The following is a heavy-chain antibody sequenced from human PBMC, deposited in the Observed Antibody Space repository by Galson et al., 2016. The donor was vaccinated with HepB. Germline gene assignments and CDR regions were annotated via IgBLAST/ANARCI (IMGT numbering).Heavy chain of an antibody. Sequence: SLRLSCAASGFTFDNHWMHWVRQAPGKGLVWVSRISPDGGTTNYADSVRGRFTISRDNSKNTLYLQMNTLRAEDTAVYYCARGTFCSGDSCYSPAFDTWGQGTMVTVSS. J-gene: IGHJ3*02. CDR2: ISPDGGTT. CDR1: GFTFDNHW. CDR3: ARGTFCSGDSCYSPAFDT. D-gene: IGHD2-15*01. V-gene: IGHV3-74*01.